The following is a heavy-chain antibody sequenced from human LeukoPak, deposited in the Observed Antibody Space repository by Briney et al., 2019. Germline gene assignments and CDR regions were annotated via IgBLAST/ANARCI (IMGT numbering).Heavy chain of an antibody. J-gene: IGHJ4*02. CDR3: ARDFYHGHCAGLCCFLLDS. CDR1: GYSFTRFG. D-gene: IGHD2-8*02. V-gene: IGHV1-18*01. Sequence: ASVKVSCKASGYSFTRFGITWVRQAPGQGLEWMGWISALYGHTNYAQKFQGRVTMATDTSTSTAYMELRSLRSDNTAVYYCARDFYHGHCAGLCCFLLDSWGQGALVIVSS. CDR2: ISALYGHT.